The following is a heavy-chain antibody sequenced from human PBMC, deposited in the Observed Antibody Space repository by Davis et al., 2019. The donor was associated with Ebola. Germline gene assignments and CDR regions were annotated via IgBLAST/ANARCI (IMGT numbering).Heavy chain of an antibody. D-gene: IGHD3-10*01. CDR3: ARVSAVWFGELFHSPYFDY. V-gene: IGHV3-53*01. Sequence: GESLKISCAASGFTVSSNYMSWVRQAPGKGLEWVSVIYSGGSTYYADSVKGRFTISRDNSKNTLYLQMNSLRAEDTAVYYCARVSAVWFGELFHSPYFDYWGQGTLVTVSS. CDR1: GFTVSSNY. J-gene: IGHJ4*02. CDR2: IYSGGST.